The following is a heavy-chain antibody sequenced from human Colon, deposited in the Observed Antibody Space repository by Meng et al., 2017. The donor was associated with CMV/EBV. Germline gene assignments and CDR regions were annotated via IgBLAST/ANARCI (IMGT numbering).Heavy chain of an antibody. CDR1: GLTSSDNY. CDR3: TSGYWYETYFDH. D-gene: IGHD2-8*02. J-gene: IGHJ4*02. CDR2: SRNRANIYST. Sequence: GGSLRLSWEPSGLTSSDNYMDWVRKAPGGGLEWVGRSRNRANIYSTEYAPSVRGRFTISRDASKKLLLLHMTGLKTEDTAVYYCTSGYWYETYFDHWGQGTLVTVSS. V-gene: IGHV3-72*01.